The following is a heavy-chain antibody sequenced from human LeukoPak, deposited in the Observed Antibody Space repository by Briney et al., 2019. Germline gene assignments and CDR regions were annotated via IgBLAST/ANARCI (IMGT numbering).Heavy chain of an antibody. V-gene: IGHV3-23*01. D-gene: IGHD2-2*01. CDR2: ISGSGGST. J-gene: IGHJ5*02. Sequence: GGSLRLSCAASGFTFSSYGMSWLPQAPGKGLEWVSAISGSGGSTYYADSVKGRFTISRDNSKNTLYLQMNSLRAEDTAVYYCAKPYPYCSSTSCPPRPWFDPWGQGTLLTV. CDR1: GFTFSSYG. CDR3: AKPYPYCSSTSCPPRPWFDP.